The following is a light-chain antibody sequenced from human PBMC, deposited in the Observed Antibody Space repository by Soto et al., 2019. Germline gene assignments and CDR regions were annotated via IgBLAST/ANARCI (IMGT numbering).Light chain of an antibody. CDR3: HQYGTSPKT. Sequence: EIVLTQSPGTLSLSPGERATLSCRASQSVSSSYLAWYQHKPGQAPRLLIYGVYSRATGIPDRFSGRGSGPHFPLTISRLEPEDFAVYYCHQYGTSPKTFGQRTKVQI. J-gene: IGKJ1*01. V-gene: IGKV3-20*01. CDR1: QSVSSSY. CDR2: GVY.